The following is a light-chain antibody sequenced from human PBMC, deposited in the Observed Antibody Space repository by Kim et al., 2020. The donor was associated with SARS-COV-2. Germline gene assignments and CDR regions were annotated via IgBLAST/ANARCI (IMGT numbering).Light chain of an antibody. CDR2: DND. CDR1: SSNIGNNY. J-gene: IGLJ3*02. Sequence: QSALTQPPSLSAAPGQRVTISCSGSSSNIGNNYVSWYQQLPGTAPKLLIYDNDKRPSGIPDRFSGSKSGTSATLVITGLQTGDEADYFCGTWDTNLSAGVFGGGTQLTVL. V-gene: IGLV1-51*01. CDR3: GTWDTNLSAGV.